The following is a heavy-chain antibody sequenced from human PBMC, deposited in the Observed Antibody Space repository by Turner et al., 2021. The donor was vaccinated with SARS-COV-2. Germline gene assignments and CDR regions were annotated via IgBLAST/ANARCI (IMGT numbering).Heavy chain of an antibody. CDR1: GFTFRSYS. D-gene: IGHD2-2*01. Sequence: EVQLVESGGGLVKPGGSLRLSCAASGFTFRSYSMNWVRQAPGKGLEWVSSISSSSSYIYYADSVKGRFTISRDNAKNSLYLQMNSLRAEDTAVYYCARDHRPVVVPAAKRAGSYYYGMDVWGQGTTVTVSS. CDR3: ARDHRPVVVPAAKRAGSYYYGMDV. CDR2: ISSSSSYI. V-gene: IGHV3-21*01. J-gene: IGHJ6*02.